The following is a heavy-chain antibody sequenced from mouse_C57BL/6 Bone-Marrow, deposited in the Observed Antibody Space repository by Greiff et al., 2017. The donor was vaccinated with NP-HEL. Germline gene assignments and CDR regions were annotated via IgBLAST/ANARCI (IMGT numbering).Heavy chain of an antibody. J-gene: IGHJ4*01. Sequence: QVQLQQSGAELARPGASVKMSCKASGYTFTSYTMHWVKQRPGQGLEWIGYINPSSGYTKYNQKFKDKATLTADKSSSSAYMQLSSLTSEDSAVYDCARGGSRGYDRGYAMDYWGQGTSVTVSS. V-gene: IGHV1-4*01. CDR2: INPSSGYT. D-gene: IGHD2-2*01. CDR3: ARGGSRGYDRGYAMDY. CDR1: GYTFTSYT.